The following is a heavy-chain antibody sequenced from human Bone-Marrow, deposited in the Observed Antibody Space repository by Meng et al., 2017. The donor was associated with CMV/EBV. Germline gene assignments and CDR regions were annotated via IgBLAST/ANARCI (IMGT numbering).Heavy chain of an antibody. CDR3: ARDGTGYDFWSARNWFDP. V-gene: IGHV1-69*10. J-gene: IGHJ5*02. CDR2: IIPILGIA. CDR1: GYTFTGYY. Sequence: SVKVSCKGSGYTFTGYYINWVRQAPGQGLEWMGGIIPILGIANYAQKFQGRVTITADKSTSTAYMELSSLRSEDTAVYYCARDGTGYDFWSARNWFDPWGQGTLVTVSS. D-gene: IGHD3-3*01.